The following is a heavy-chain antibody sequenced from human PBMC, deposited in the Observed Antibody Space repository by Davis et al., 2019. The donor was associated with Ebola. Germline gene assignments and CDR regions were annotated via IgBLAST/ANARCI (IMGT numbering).Heavy chain of an antibody. D-gene: IGHD3-10*01. CDR1: GGSFSGYY. CDR3: ARYRDYYGSGSLNWFDP. J-gene: IGHJ5*02. Sequence: MPSETLSLTCAVYGGSFSGYYWSWIRQPPGKGLEWIGEINHSGSTNYNPSLKSRVTISVDTSKNQFSLKLSSVTAADTAVYYCARYRDYYGSGSLNWFDPWGQGTLVTVSS. CDR2: INHSGST. V-gene: IGHV4-34*01.